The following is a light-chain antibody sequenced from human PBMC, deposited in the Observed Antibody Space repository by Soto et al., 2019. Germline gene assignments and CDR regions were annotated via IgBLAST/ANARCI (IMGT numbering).Light chain of an antibody. J-gene: IGLJ3*02. CDR3: ASITGTNTPLV. V-gene: IGLV2-14*01. CDR2: EVF. CDR1: TTDVGRYNY. Sequence: QSALTQPASVSGSPGQSVTISCAGTTTDVGRYNYVSWYQLHPGKAPKLLIYEVFNRPSGVPNRFSGSKSGNVASLTISGLQPDDEANYYCASITGTNTPLVFGGGTQLTVL.